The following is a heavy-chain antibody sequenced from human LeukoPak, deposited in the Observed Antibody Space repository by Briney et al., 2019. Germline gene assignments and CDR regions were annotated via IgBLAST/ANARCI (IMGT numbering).Heavy chain of an antibody. V-gene: IGHV3-23*01. CDR2: ISGSGGST. J-gene: IGHJ4*02. CDR3: AKGPFLEWSGPLYFDY. CDR1: GFTFSSYA. Sequence: AGSLRLSCAASGFTFSSYAMSWVRQAPGEGREWVFAISGSGGSTYYADSVKGRFTISRDNSKNTLYLQMNSLRAEDTAVYYCAKGPFLEWSGPLYFDYWGQGTLVTVSS. D-gene: IGHD3-3*01.